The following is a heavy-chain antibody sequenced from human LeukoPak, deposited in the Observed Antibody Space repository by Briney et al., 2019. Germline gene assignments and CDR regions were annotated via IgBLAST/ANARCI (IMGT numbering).Heavy chain of an antibody. CDR3: AKASSNYFFYFEY. J-gene: IGHJ4*02. CDR2: ISYDATNK. Sequence: GGSLRLSCAASGFTFSSSDMHWVRQAPGKGLEWVAVISYDATNKYYADSVKGRFTLSRDNSKNTLYLQTNTLRDEDTAVYYCAKASSNYFFYFEYWGQGTLVTVSS. D-gene: IGHD2/OR15-2a*01. V-gene: IGHV3-30*18. CDR1: GFTFSSSD.